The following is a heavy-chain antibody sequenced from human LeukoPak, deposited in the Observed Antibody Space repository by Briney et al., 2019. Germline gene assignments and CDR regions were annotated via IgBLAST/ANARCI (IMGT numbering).Heavy chain of an antibody. Sequence: GASLKVSCKASRYTFTSYGISWVRQAAGQGLEWMGWINPNSSGKNYTQKLQGGVTITRDTSLRTAYMDLSRPRSDDTALYYVSREGRYYNILSGRDYYYYYYMDVWGKGTTVTVSS. CDR3: SREGRYYNILSGRDYYYYYYMDV. V-gene: IGHV1-2*02. CDR2: INPNSSGK. J-gene: IGHJ6*03. CDR1: RYTFTSYG. D-gene: IGHD3-9*01.